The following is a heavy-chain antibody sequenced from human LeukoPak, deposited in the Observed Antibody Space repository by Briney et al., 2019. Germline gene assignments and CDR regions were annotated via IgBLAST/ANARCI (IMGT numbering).Heavy chain of an antibody. D-gene: IGHD2/OR15-2a*01. V-gene: IGHV4-61*02. Sequence: PSETLSLTCSVSGGSMTYGSYYWSWIRQPAGKGLEWIGRIYISGSTNYNPSLESRVTISVDLSKNQFSLKLSSVTAADTAVYYFAKDAYFYGSSSYSVAIDHWGRGTLVTVSS. J-gene: IGHJ4*01. CDR1: GGSMTYGSYY. CDR2: IYISGST. CDR3: AKDAYFYGSSSYSVAIDH.